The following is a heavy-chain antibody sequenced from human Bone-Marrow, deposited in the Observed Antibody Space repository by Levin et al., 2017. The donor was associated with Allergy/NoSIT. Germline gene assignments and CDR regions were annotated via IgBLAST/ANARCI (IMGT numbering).Heavy chain of an antibody. Sequence: PGESLKISCQGSGYTFNSKWIGWVRQVPGKGLEWMGVIYPGDSDTRYSPSFRGQVTISVDRSTSTAYLKWDRLEASDSAMYYCARHTGHFILGAFDLWGQGTKVTVSS. D-gene: IGHD1-14*01. CDR2: IYPGDSDT. CDR3: ARHTGHFILGAFDL. J-gene: IGHJ3*01. V-gene: IGHV5-51*01. CDR1: GYTFNSKW.